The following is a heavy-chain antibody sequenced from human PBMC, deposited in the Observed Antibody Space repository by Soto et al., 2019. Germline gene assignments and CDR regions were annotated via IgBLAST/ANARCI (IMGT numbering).Heavy chain of an antibody. CDR1: WYTCVDHD. CDR2: MNPNTGNT. CDR3: ARGLSSYSDH. J-gene: IGHJ4*02. V-gene: IGHV1-8*01. Sequence: DTVNVYNRAGWYTCVDHDIYLLRQAAGQGLEWMGWMNPNTGNTAYAQKFQGRLSLTRDTSKSTAYLDLRSLTSEDTAIHYCARGLSSYSDHWAQGTMVTGSS. D-gene: IGHD3-10*01.